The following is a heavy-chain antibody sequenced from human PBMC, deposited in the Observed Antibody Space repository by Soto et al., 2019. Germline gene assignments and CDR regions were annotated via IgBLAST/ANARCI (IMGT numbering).Heavy chain of an antibody. J-gene: IGHJ5*02. V-gene: IGHV4-31*03. CDR1: GGSISSCGYY. CDR2: IYYSGTT. Sequence: QVQLQESGPGLVKPSQTLSLTCTVSGGSISSCGYYWSWIRQHPGKGLEWIGYIYYSGTTNYNPSLKRRITISVDTSKNQFSRELSSVTAADTAVYYCATVGGINWFDPWGQGTLVTVSS. CDR3: ATVGGINWFDP. D-gene: IGHD3-16*01.